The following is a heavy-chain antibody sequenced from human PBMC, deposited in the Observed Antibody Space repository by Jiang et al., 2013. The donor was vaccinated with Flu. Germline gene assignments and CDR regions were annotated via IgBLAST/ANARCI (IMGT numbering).Heavy chain of an antibody. J-gene: IGHJ4*02. Sequence: PGLVKPSQTLSLTCTVSGGSISSGSYYWSWIRQPAGKGLEWIGRIYTSGSTNYNPSLKSRVTISVDTSKNQFSLKLSSVTAADTAVYYCARAGSVRGYSYGLGFDYWGQGTLVTVSS. CDR1: GGSISSGSYY. CDR3: ARAGSVRGYSYGLGFDY. CDR2: IYTSGST. D-gene: IGHD5-18*01. V-gene: IGHV4-61*02.